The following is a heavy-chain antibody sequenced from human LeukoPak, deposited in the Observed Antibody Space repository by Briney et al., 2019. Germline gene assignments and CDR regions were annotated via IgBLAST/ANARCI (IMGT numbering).Heavy chain of an antibody. D-gene: IGHD3-22*01. Sequence: QTGGSLRLSCTASGFAFSTYAMSWVRQAPGQGLEWVSVISGSDGSTFYADSVKGRFTISSDNSKNTLYLQMNSLRAEDTAVYYCARRGLYYDSSGYSHYYFDFWGQGTLVTVSS. CDR3: ARRGLYYDSSGYSHYYFDF. CDR2: ISGSDGST. J-gene: IGHJ4*02. CDR1: GFAFSTYA. V-gene: IGHV3-23*01.